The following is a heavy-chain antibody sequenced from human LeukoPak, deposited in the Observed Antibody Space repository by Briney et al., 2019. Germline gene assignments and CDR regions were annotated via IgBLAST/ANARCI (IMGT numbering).Heavy chain of an antibody. CDR3: AKSSYYDSSGYYREYYFDY. CDR1: GFTFSTYA. Sequence: GGSLRLSCAASGFTFSTYAMSWVRQAPGKGLEWVSAISGSGGSTNYADSVKGRVTVSRDNSKSTLYLQMNSLRAEDTAVYYCAKSSYYDSSGYYREYYFDYWGQGTLVTDSS. CDR2: ISGSGGST. V-gene: IGHV3-23*01. D-gene: IGHD3-22*01. J-gene: IGHJ4*02.